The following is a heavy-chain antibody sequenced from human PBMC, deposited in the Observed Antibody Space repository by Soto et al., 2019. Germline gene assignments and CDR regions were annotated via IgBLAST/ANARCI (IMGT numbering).Heavy chain of an antibody. V-gene: IGHV3-23*01. CDR1: GFTFSNYA. CDR3: EKGRYASAWQHFYS. Sequence: ESQLLESGGGLVQPGVSLRRSCAASGFTFSNYAMSCFRQAPGKGLEWVSGITGDATNTYYAYYAGSVKGRFTNSRDNFKNTLYVQMNSLRVEDTALYYCEKGRYASAWQHFYSWGQGTLVTVS. J-gene: IGHJ4*02. D-gene: IGHD6-19*01. CDR2: ITGDATNTYYA.